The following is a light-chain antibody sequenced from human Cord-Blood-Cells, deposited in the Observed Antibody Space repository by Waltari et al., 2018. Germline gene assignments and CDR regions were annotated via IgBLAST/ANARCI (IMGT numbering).Light chain of an antibody. J-gene: IGKJ2*01. CDR1: QSISSY. CDR3: QQSYSTPYT. Sequence: DIQMTQSPSSLSASVGDRVTITCRASQSISSYLNWYQQKPGKAPKLLIYAASSLQSGVPSRFSGSRSATDFTLTISSLQPEDFATDYCQQSYSTPYTFGQGTKLEIK. V-gene: IGKV1-39*01. CDR2: AAS.